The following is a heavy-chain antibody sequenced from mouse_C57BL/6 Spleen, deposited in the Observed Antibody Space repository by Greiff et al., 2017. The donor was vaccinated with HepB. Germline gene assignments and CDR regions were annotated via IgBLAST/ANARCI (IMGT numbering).Heavy chain of an antibody. CDR1: GYTFTSYW. D-gene: IGHD1-1*01. CDR3: ARRNGSKGTMDY. J-gene: IGHJ4*01. Sequence: QVQLKQPGAELVMPGASVKLSCKASGYTFTSYWMHWVKQRPGQGLEWIGEIDPSDSYTNYNQKFKGKSTLTVDKSSSTAYMQLSSLTSEDSAVYYCARRNGSKGTMDYWGQGTSVTVSS. V-gene: IGHV1-69*01. CDR2: IDPSDSYT.